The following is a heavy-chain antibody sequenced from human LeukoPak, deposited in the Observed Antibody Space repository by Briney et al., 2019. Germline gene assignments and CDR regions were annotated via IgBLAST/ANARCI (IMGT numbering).Heavy chain of an antibody. V-gene: IGHV1-18*01. CDR2: ISAYNGNT. J-gene: IGHJ4*02. Sequence: GASVKDSCKASGYTFTSYGINWVRQAPGQGLEWMGWISAYNGNTNYVQKLQGRVTTTTDTSTSTAYMELRSLRSDDTAMYYCARSIAMAGTDFDYWGQGTLVTVSS. D-gene: IGHD6-19*01. CDR3: ARSIAMAGTDFDY. CDR1: GYTFTSYG.